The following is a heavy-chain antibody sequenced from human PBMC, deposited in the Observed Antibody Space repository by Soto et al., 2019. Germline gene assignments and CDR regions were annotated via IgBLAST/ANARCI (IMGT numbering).Heavy chain of an antibody. Sequence: QVQLQESGPGLVKPSQTLSLTCTVSGGSISSGDYYWSWIRQPPGKGLEWIGYIYYSGSTYYNPSLKSRVTISVDTSKNQFSRKLSSVTAADTAVYYCARVRGGVWGSYRYTSDYWGQGTLVTVSS. D-gene: IGHD3-16*02. J-gene: IGHJ4*02. CDR2: IYYSGST. CDR1: GGSISSGDYY. CDR3: ARVRGGVWGSYRYTSDY. V-gene: IGHV4-30-4*01.